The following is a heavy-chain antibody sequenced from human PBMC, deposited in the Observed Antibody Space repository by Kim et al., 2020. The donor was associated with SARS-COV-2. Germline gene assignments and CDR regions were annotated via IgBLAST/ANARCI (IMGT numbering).Heavy chain of an antibody. V-gene: IGHV3-49*04. CDR2: IRSKDHGGTA. Sequence: GGSLRLSCTSSGFTFGDYAMSWVRQAPGKGLEGVGFIRSKDHGGTAEYDPSVTGRSTISRDDSKSIAYLQVNSLKTEDTAVYYCTKGWGDYWGQGTLVTV. J-gene: IGHJ4*02. D-gene: IGHD3-16*01. CDR1: GFTFGDYA. CDR3: TKGWGDY.